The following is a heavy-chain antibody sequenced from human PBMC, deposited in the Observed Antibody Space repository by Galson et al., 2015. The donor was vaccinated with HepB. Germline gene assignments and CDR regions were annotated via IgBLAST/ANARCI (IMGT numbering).Heavy chain of an antibody. J-gene: IGHJ4*02. CDR3: ARDVEMATDLNYYFDY. CDR1: GYTFTSYA. V-gene: IGHV1-3*01. Sequence: SVKVSCKASGYTFTSYAMHWVRQAPGQRLEWMGWINAGNGNTKYSQKFQGRVTITRDTSASTAYMELSSLRSEDTAVYYCARDVEMATDLNYYFDYWGQGTLVTVSS. D-gene: IGHD5-24*01. CDR2: INAGNGNT.